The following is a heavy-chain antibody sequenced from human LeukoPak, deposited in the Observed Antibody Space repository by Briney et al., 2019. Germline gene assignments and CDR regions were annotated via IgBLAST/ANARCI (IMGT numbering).Heavy chain of an antibody. D-gene: IGHD3-10*01. J-gene: IGHJ4*02. Sequence: PGGSLRLSCAASGFSISNDWMSWVRQAPGKGLEWVARVKSRSAGETADYAAPVKGRFTISRDDSKNTLYLQMNSLKTEDTAVYYCTLIQGWGSGSYYRDFWGQGTLATVSS. CDR3: TLIQGWGSGSYYRDF. V-gene: IGHV3-15*01. CDR2: VKSRSAGETA. CDR1: GFSISNDW.